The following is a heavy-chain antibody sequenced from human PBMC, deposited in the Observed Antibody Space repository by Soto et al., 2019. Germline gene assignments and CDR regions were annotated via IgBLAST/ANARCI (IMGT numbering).Heavy chain of an antibody. CDR2: IRSKAYGGTT. CDR3: TRVVVPAAMPSWHRGWFDP. CDR1: GFTFGDYA. D-gene: IGHD2-2*01. J-gene: IGHJ5*02. V-gene: IGHV3-49*04. Sequence: EVQLVESGGGLVQPGRSLRLSCTASGFTFGDYAMSWVRQAPGKGLEWVGFIRSKAYGGTTEYAASVKGRFTISRDDSKSIAYLQMNSLKTEDTAVYYCTRVVVPAAMPSWHRGWFDPWGQGTLVTVSS.